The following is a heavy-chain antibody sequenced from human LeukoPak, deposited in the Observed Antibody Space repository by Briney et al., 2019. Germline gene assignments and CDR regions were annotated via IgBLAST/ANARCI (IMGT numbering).Heavy chain of an antibody. D-gene: IGHD5-12*01. V-gene: IGHV1-69*05. J-gene: IGHJ4*02. Sequence: ASVKVSCKASGGTFSSYAISWVRQAPGQGLEWMGGIIPIFGTANYAQKFQGRVTITTDESTSTAYMELSSLRSEDTAVYYCASSARAPPIYSGYDFGYFDYWGQGTLVTVSS. CDR1: GGTFSSYA. CDR2: IIPIFGTA. CDR3: ASSARAPPIYSGYDFGYFDY.